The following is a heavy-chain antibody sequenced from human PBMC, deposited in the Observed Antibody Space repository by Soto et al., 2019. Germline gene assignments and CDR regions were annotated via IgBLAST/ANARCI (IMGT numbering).Heavy chain of an antibody. V-gene: IGHV3-73*01. CDR1: GFTFSGSA. J-gene: IGHJ4*02. CDR3: TRPHLGDYYDSSGPSFDY. D-gene: IGHD3-22*01. CDR2: IRSKANSYAT. Sequence: GSLRLSCAASGFTFSGSAMHWVRQASGKGLEWVGRIRSKANSYATAYAASVKGRFTISRDDSKNTAYLQMNSLKTEDTAVYYCTRPHLGDYYDSSGPSFDYWGQGTLVTVSS.